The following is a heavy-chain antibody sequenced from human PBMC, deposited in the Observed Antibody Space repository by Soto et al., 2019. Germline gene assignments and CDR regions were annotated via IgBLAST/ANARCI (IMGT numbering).Heavy chain of an antibody. CDR3: ARDGPYYYASRMDV. D-gene: IGHD3-10*01. V-gene: IGHV3-53*04. Sequence: EVQLVESGGGLVQPGGSPRLPWVASGIPGSCNYLNWVPQAPGKGREWVSVLHSGGDTYYANSVKGRFTISRHDSTNTLFLQMNSLTAEDTAVYYCARDGPYYYASRMDVWGQGTTVTVSS. CDR1: GIPGSCNY. CDR2: LHSGGDT. J-gene: IGHJ6*02.